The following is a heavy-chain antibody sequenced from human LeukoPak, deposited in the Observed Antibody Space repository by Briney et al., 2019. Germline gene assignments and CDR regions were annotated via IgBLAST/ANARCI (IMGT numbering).Heavy chain of an antibody. CDR1: GFTFSSYG. D-gene: IGHD1-26*01. J-gene: IGHJ4*02. CDR3: ARASDHSGSYPGDY. CDR2: IWYDGSNK. V-gene: IGHV3-33*01. Sequence: GRSLRLSCAASGFTFSSYGMHWVRQAPGKGLEWVAVIWYDGSNKYYAGSVKGRFTISRDNSKNTLYLQMNSLRAEDTAVYYCARASDHSGSYPGDYWGQGTLVTVSS.